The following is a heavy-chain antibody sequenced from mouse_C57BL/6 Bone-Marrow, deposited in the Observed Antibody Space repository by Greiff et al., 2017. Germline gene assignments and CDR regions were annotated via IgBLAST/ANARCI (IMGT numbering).Heavy chain of an antibody. Sequence: VKPGASVKMSCKASGYTFTDYYMNWVKQSHGKSLEWIGVINPYNGGTSYNQKFKGKATLTVDKSSSTAYMELNSLTSEDSAVYYCARGGPHYFDYWGQGTTLTVSS. CDR3: ARGGPHYFDY. CDR2: INPYNGGT. CDR1: GYTFTDYY. J-gene: IGHJ2*01. V-gene: IGHV1-19*01.